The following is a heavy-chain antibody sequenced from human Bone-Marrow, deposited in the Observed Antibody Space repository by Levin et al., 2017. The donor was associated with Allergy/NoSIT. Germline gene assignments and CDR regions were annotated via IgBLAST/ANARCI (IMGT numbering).Heavy chain of an antibody. Sequence: GGSLRLSCKDSGYRFTDYWIGWVRQKPGKGLEWMGIIHPGDSDTRYSPSFQGRVTISADRSISTAFLQWSSLKASDTAIYYCARRSDLLTGDYFFDSWGQGTLVTVSS. V-gene: IGHV5-51*01. CDR3: ARRSDLLTGDYFFDS. D-gene: IGHD3-9*01. CDR1: GYRFTDYW. CDR2: IHPGDSDT. J-gene: IGHJ4*02.